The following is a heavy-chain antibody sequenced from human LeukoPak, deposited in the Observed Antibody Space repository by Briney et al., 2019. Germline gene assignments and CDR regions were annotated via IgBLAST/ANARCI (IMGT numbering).Heavy chain of an antibody. V-gene: IGHV4-4*09. CDR2: IYTSGST. CDR1: GGSISSYY. J-gene: IGHJ4*02. D-gene: IGHD1-26*01. Sequence: PSETLSLTCTVSGGSISSYYWSWIRQPPGKGLEWIGYIYTSGSTNYNPSLKSRVTISVDTSKNQFSLKPSSVTAADTAVYYCARRKVGATDYFDYWGQGTLVTVSS. CDR3: ARRKVGATDYFDY.